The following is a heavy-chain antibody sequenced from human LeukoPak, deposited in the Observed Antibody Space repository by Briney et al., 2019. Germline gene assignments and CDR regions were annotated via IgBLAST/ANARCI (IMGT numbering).Heavy chain of an antibody. V-gene: IGHV3-21*01. CDR2: ISSRSSSI. J-gene: IGHJ4*02. CDR1: GFTFNNDN. Sequence: GGSLRLACAASGFTFNNDNMDWVRQAPGKRLEWVSSISSRSSSIYYADSLKVRFTISRDNAKNSLYLQMNSLRAEDTAVYFCARAGGVFGVVPKLDYWGQGTLVTVSS. D-gene: IGHD3-3*01. CDR3: ARAGGVFGVVPKLDY.